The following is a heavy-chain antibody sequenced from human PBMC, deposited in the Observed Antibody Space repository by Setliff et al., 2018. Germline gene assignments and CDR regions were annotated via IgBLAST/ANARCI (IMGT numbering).Heavy chain of an antibody. CDR2: TITIFGTT. J-gene: IGHJ6*03. V-gene: IGHV1-69*05. CDR3: AREGVDARSSTDYRYYMDV. CDR1: GGTFSTYG. D-gene: IGHD2-8*01. Sequence: SVKVSCKASGGTFSTYGISWVRQAPGQGLEWMGGTITIFGTTNYAQKFQGRVTIITDESTNTAYVELSSLRSEDTAVYYCAREGVDARSSTDYRYYMDVWGKGTTVTVS.